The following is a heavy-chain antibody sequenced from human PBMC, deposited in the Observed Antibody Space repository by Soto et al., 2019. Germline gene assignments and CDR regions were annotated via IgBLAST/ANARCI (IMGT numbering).Heavy chain of an antibody. CDR2: ISGSGGDT. V-gene: IGHV3-23*01. J-gene: IGHJ4*02. CDR1: GFTFSSYA. Sequence: GGSLSISCAASGFTFSSYAMSLVRQAPGKGLEWVSTISGSGGDTYYADSVKGRFTISRDISKDTLNLQMDGLRAEDTAVYYCARGWTEAASAYWGQGILVTVSS. CDR3: ARGWTEAASAY. D-gene: IGHD3-3*01.